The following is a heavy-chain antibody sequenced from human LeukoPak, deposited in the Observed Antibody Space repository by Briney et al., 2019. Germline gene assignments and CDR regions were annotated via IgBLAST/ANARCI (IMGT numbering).Heavy chain of an antibody. Sequence: PGGSLRLSCAASGFTFSSYSMNWVRQAPGKGLEWVSSISSSSSYIYYADSVKGRFTISRDNAKGTLYLQMNSLRAEDTAVYYCARPSSGYYGDDYWGQGTLVTVSS. D-gene: IGHD3-22*01. CDR1: GFTFSSYS. J-gene: IGHJ4*02. CDR2: ISSSSSYI. CDR3: ARPSSGYYGDDY. V-gene: IGHV3-21*01.